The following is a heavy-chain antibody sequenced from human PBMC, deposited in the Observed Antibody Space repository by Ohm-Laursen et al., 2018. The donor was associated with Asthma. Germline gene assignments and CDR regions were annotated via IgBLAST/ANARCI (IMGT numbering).Heavy chain of an antibody. D-gene: IGHD2-15*01. Sequence: SDTLSLTCTVSGDSISSSRSYWGWIRQPPGKGLDWIGIISFEGSTYYNPPLGSRLTMSVDTSKTLVSLTLSSVTVADTAMYYCAFCSGGTCYHGVFDFWGQGSMVTVSS. CDR2: ISFEGST. CDR1: GDSISSSRSY. CDR3: AFCSGGTCYHGVFDF. J-gene: IGHJ3*01. V-gene: IGHV4-39*01.